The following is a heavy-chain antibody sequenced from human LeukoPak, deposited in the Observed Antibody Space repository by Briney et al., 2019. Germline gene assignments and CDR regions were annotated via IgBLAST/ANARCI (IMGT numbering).Heavy chain of an antibody. CDR3: ARGAGGRLHFDY. V-gene: IGHV3-53*01. J-gene: IGHJ4*02. CDR1: GFTVSSNY. Sequence: GGSLRLSCAASGFTVSSNYMSWVRQAPGKGLEWVSLIYSGGSTYYADSVEGRFTISRDNSKNTLYLQMNSLRAEDTAVYYCARGAGGRLHFDYWGQGTLVTVSS. D-gene: IGHD6-25*01. CDR2: IYSGGST.